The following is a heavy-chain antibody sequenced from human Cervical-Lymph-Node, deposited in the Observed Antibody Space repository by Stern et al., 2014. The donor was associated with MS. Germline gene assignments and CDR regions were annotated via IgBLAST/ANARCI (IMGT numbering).Heavy chain of an antibody. V-gene: IGHV3-33*01. CDR1: GFTFSSYG. CDR2: IWYAGSNK. J-gene: IGHJ6*02. Sequence: VQLEESGGGVVQPGRSLRLSCAASGFTFSSYGMHWVRQAQGKGLEWEAVIWYAGSNKYYADSVKGRFTISRDNSKNTLYLQMNSLRAEDTAVYYCARSSSPRPYYYYGMDVWGQGTTVTVSS. D-gene: IGHD6-13*01. CDR3: ARSSSPRPYYYYGMDV.